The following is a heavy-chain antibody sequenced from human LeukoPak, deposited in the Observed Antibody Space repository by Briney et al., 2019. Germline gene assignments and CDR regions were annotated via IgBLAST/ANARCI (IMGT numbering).Heavy chain of an antibody. D-gene: IGHD6-13*01. CDR2: ISYDGSNK. Sequence: GGSLRLSCAASGFTFSSFGMHWVRQAPGKGLEWVAVISYDGSNKYYADSVKGRFTISRDNAKNSLYLQMNSLRAEDTAVYYCARDSRHSSSWYSVEDYWGQGTLVTVSS. CDR1: GFTFSSFG. J-gene: IGHJ4*02. CDR3: ARDSRHSSSWYSVEDY. V-gene: IGHV3-30*03.